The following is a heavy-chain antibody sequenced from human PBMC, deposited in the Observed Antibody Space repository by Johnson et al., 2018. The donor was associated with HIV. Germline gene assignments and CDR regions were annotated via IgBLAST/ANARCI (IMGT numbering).Heavy chain of an antibody. V-gene: IGHV3-52*01. J-gene: IGHJ3*02. CDR1: GFTFSSSW. D-gene: IGHD6-6*01. CDR3: ARAGSSSSVPRAFDI. CDR2: IKCDGSEK. Sequence: EKLVESGRGLVQPGGSLRLSCAASGFTFSSSWMHCVCQAPEKGLEWVADIKCDGSEKYYADSVKGRFTISRDNSKNTLYLQMNSLRAEETAVYYCARAGSSSSVPRAFDIWGQGTMVTVSS.